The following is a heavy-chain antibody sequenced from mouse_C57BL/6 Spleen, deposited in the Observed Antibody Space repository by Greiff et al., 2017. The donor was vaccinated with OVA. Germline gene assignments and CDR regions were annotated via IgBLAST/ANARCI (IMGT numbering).Heavy chain of an antibody. Sequence: DVMLVESGGGLVKPGGSLKLSCAASGFTFSSYTMSWVRQTPEKRLEWVATISGGGGNTYYPDSVKGRFTISRDNAKNTLYLQMSSLRSEDTALYYCARHGWVDYWGQGTTLTVSS. CDR3: ARHGWVDY. CDR1: GFTFSSYT. CDR2: ISGGGGNT. V-gene: IGHV5-9*01. D-gene: IGHD3-3*01. J-gene: IGHJ2*01.